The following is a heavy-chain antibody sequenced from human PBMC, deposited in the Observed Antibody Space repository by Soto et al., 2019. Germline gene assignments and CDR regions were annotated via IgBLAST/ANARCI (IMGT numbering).Heavy chain of an antibody. Sequence: SETLSLTCTVSGGTISSGGYYWSWIRQHPGKGLEWIGYIYYSGSTYYNPSLKSRVTISVDTSKNQFSLKLSSVTAADTAVYYCARESGRHGDYYYYYGMDVWGQGTTVTVSS. CDR2: IYYSGST. J-gene: IGHJ6*02. CDR3: ARESGRHGDYYYYYGMDV. CDR1: GGTISSGGYY. V-gene: IGHV4-31*03. D-gene: IGHD4-17*01.